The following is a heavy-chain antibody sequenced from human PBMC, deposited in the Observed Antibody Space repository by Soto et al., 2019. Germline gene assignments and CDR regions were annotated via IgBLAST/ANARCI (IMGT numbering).Heavy chain of an antibody. CDR1: GYTFTSYG. V-gene: IGHV1-18*01. Sequence: GASVKVSCKASGYTFTSYGISWVRQAPGQGLEWMGWISAYNGNTNYAQKLQGRVTMTTDTSTSTAYMELRSLRSDDTAVYYCARHENYYDSSGYYHGLDHWGQGTLVTVSS. CDR3: ARHENYYDSSGYYHGLDH. J-gene: IGHJ4*02. CDR2: ISAYNGNT. D-gene: IGHD3-22*01.